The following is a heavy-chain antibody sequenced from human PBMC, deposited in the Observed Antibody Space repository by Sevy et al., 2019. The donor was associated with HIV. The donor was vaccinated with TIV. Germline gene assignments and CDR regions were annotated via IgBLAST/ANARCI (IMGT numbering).Heavy chain of an antibody. V-gene: IGHV3-33*06. CDR1: GFTFSSYG. Sequence: GGSLRLSCAASGFTFSSYGMHWVRQAPGKGLEWVAVIWYDGSNKYYADSVKGRFTISRDNSKNTLYLQMNSLRAEDTAVYYCAKSRVRFGESQSYYMDVWGKWTTVTVSS. CDR3: AKSRVRFGESQSYYMDV. J-gene: IGHJ6*03. D-gene: IGHD3-10*01. CDR2: IWYDGSNK.